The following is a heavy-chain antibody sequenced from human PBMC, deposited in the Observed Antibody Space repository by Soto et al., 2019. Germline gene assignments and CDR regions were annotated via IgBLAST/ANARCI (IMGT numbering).Heavy chain of an antibody. CDR3: ARDRRVRGALELDV. CDR2: IYYSGST. V-gene: IGHV4-31*03. CDR1: GGPISSGGYY. J-gene: IGHJ6*02. D-gene: IGHD3-10*01. Sequence: QVQLQESGPGLVKPSQTLSLTCTVSGGPISSGGYYWSWIRQHPGKGLEWIGYIYYSGSTYYNPALRTRVTISVDTSKTQFSLKLGSVTAADTAVYYCARDRRVRGALELDVWGQGTTVTVSS.